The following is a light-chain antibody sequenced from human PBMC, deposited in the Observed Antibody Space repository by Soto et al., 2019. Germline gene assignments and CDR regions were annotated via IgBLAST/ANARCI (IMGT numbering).Light chain of an antibody. V-gene: IGKV3D-20*02. CDR3: HQRASWPYT. J-gene: IGKJ2*01. CDR1: QSVSSSY. Sequence: TQSXATVPLSPAEXXXXXXXTIQSVSSSYVALSKKKXGQAPRLLIYGASXRANGITDRFSGSGSGTDFTLTIGSMETEESALYYCHQRASWPYTYGQGTKVDI. CDR2: GAS.